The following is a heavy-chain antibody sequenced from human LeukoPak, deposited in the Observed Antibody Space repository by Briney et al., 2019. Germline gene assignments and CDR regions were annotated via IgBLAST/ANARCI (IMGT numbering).Heavy chain of an antibody. CDR3: ATKEPRNWFDP. Sequence: SETLSLTCAVYGGSFSGYYWSWIRQPPGKGLEWIGEINHSGSTNYNPSLKSPVTISVDTSKNQFSLKLSSVTAADTAVYYCATKEPRNWFDPWGQGTLVTVSS. J-gene: IGHJ5*02. CDR1: GGSFSGYY. CDR2: INHSGST. D-gene: IGHD1-14*01. V-gene: IGHV4-34*01.